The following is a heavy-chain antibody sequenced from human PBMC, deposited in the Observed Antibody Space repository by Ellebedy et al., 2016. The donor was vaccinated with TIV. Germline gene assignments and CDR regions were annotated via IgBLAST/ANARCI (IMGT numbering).Heavy chain of an antibody. V-gene: IGHV3-21*01. CDR3: ARGWSLPDY. CDR2: ISSGSSSI. Sequence: GESLKISXAASGFTFSSYNMIWVRQAPGKGLEWVSSISSGSSSIYYADSVKGRFTISRDNAKNSLYLQMNSLRAEDTAVYYCARGWSLPDYWGQGILVTVSS. J-gene: IGHJ4*02. CDR1: GFTFSSYN. D-gene: IGHD1-26*01.